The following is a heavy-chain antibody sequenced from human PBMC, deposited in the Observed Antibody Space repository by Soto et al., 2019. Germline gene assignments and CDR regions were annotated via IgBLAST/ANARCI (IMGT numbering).Heavy chain of an antibody. V-gene: IGHV3-23*01. J-gene: IGHJ6*03. CDR3: AKESTGHFYYYMDV. CDR1: GFTFSSYA. CDR2: VSGSGRST. Sequence: EVQLLESGGGLVQPGGSLRLSCAASGFTFSSYAMSWVRQAPGKGLEWVSAVSGSGRSTYSADSVKGRFTVSRDNSKNTLYLQMNSLRAEDTAVYYCAKESTGHFYYYMDVWGKGTTVTVSS.